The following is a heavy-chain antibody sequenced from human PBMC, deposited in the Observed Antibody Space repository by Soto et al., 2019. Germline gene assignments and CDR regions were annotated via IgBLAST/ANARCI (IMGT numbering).Heavy chain of an antibody. Sequence: EVQLVESGGGLVQPGGSLRLSCAASGFTFSSYWMSWVRQAPGKGLEWVVDIKQDGSEKYYVDSVKGRFTVSRDNAKNSLYLQMNSLRAEDTAVYYCARRTSSTWYSYYGMDVWGQGTTVTVSS. D-gene: IGHD6-13*01. V-gene: IGHV3-7*01. CDR2: IKQDGSEK. CDR3: ARRTSSTWYSYYGMDV. CDR1: GFTFSSYW. J-gene: IGHJ6*02.